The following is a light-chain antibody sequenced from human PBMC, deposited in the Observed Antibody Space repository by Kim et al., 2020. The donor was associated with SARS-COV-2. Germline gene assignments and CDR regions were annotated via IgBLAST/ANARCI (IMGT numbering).Light chain of an antibody. Sequence: EIVLTQSPATLSLSPGERATLSCRASQSVSSYLAWYQQKPGQAPRLLIYDASNRATGIPARFSGSGSGTDFTLSNNSLEPEECAVYYCQPRSNWPPITFGQGTRLEIK. CDR1: QSVSSY. J-gene: IGKJ5*01. V-gene: IGKV3-11*01. CDR3: QPRSNWPPIT. CDR2: DAS.